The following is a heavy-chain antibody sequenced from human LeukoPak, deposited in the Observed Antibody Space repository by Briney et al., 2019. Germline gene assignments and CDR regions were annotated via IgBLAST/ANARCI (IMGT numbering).Heavy chain of an antibody. D-gene: IGHD6-6*01. V-gene: IGHV1-18*01. CDR3: ANSLSSSKIYYFDY. Sequence: ASVKVSCKASGYTFTSYGITYVRQAPGQGLEWMGWISAYNDDTNYAQNLQGRVTMTTDTSTNTAYMEVRSLRSDDTAVYYCANSLSSSKIYYFDYWGQGNLVTVSS. CDR2: ISAYNDDT. CDR1: GYTFTSYG. J-gene: IGHJ4*02.